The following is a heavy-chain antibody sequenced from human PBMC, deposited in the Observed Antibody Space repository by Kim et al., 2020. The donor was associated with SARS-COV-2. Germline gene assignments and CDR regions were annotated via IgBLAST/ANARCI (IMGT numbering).Heavy chain of an antibody. CDR3: ARGSQPCGGDCSPGNYFDY. D-gene: IGHD2-21*02. CDR1: GFTFSDYY. CDR2: ISSSSSYT. J-gene: IGHJ4*02. Sequence: GGSLRLSCAASGFTFSDYYMSWIRQAPGKGLEWVSYISSSSSYTNYADSVKGRFTISRDNAKNSLYLQMNSLRAEDTAVYYCARGSQPCGGDCSPGNYFDYWGQGTLVTVSS. V-gene: IGHV3-11*05.